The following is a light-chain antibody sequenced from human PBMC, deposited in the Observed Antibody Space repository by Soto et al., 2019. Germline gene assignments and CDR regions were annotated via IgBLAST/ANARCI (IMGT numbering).Light chain of an antibody. CDR1: QGVGRN. J-gene: IGKJ1*01. CDR3: QQYTKWWT. CDR2: AAS. V-gene: IGKV3-15*01. Sequence: EIVLTHSPATLSVSPGEGVTLSCRASQGVGRNFAWYQQKPGQAPRLLIYAASTRATGIPARFSGSGSGTEFTLTISSLQSEDFAVYYCQQYTKWWTFGQGTRWIS.